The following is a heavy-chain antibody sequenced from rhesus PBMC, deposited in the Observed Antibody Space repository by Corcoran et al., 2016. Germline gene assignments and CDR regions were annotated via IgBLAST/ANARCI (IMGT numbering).Heavy chain of an antibody. CDR3: ARVGSSWSEWDTVGTEWYFDL. Sequence: QVQLQESGPGLVKPSETLSLTCAVSGYSISSGSYWGWIRQPPGKGLVWIGSIYGSGGSNYLNPSLKSRVTLSLDTSKNQFSLKLSSVTAADTAVYYCARVGSSWSEWDTVGTEWYFDLWGPGTPITISS. V-gene: IGHV4S14*01. D-gene: IGHD5-42*01. CDR2: IYGSGGSN. CDR1: GYSISSGSY. J-gene: IGHJ2*01.